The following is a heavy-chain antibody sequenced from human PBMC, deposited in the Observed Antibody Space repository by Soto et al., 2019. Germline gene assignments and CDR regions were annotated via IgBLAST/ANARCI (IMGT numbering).Heavy chain of an antibody. D-gene: IGHD5-12*01. CDR1: GFILNSYG. V-gene: IGHV3-23*01. CDR3: AKDGDLYSGYSDH. Sequence: EVQLLESGGGLVQPGGSLRLSCEASGFILNSYGMSWVRQAPGKGLAWVSTLTSGGGTHYADSVKGRFTISRENSKNTLYLQMNSLRAEDTAVYYCAKDGDLYSGYSDHWGQGTLVTGSS. J-gene: IGHJ4*02. CDR2: LTSGGGT.